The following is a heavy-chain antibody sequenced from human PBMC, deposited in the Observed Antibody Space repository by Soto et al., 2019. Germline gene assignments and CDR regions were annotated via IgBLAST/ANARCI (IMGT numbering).Heavy chain of an antibody. Sequence: EASVKVSCKASGYTFTSYAMHWVRQAPGQRLEWMGWISAYNGNTNYAQKLQGRVTMTTDTSTSTAYMELRSLRSDDTAVYYCARSLGKERSSTSCPGYWGQGTLVTVSS. D-gene: IGHD2-2*01. CDR2: ISAYNGNT. CDR1: GYTFTSYA. J-gene: IGHJ4*02. CDR3: ARSLGKERSSTSCPGY. V-gene: IGHV1-18*01.